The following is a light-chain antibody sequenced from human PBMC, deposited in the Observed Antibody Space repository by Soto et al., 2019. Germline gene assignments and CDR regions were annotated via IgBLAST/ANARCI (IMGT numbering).Light chain of an antibody. Sequence: QSVLTQPPSASGTPGQRVTISCSGSSSNIGSNYVYWYQHLPGTAPKLLIYRNSQRPSGVPDRFSGSKSGTSASLAISGLRSEDEADYYCAAWDDSLSGPMFGGGTKLTVL. CDR3: AAWDDSLSGPM. CDR1: SSNIGSNY. V-gene: IGLV1-47*01. J-gene: IGLJ3*02. CDR2: RNS.